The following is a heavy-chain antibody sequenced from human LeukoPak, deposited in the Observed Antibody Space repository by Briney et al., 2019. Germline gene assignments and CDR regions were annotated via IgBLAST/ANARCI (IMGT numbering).Heavy chain of an antibody. CDR1: GGSFSGYY. D-gene: IGHD3-3*01. J-gene: IGHJ5*02. Sequence: SETLSLTCAVYGGSFSGYYWSWIRQPPGKGLEWIGEINHSGSTNYNPSLKSRVTISVDTSKNQFSLKLSSVTAADTAVYYCARQWSDLNPGRTYYDFWSGYRNWFDPWGQGTLVTVSS. CDR3: ARQWSDLNPGRTYYDFWSGYRNWFDP. V-gene: IGHV4-34*01. CDR2: INHSGST.